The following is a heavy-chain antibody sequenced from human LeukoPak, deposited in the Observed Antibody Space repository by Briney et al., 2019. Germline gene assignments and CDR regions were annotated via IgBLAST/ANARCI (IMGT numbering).Heavy chain of an antibody. CDR3: ARDFRDYGDYRYFDY. CDR2: IYFSGTT. Sequence: SETLSLTCTVSGGSISSSSYYWGWVRQPPGKGLEWIGSIYFSGTTYYNLSLKSRVTISVDTSKNLFSLEMSSVTAADTAVYYCARDFRDYGDYRYFDYWGQGILVTVSS. CDR1: GGSISSSSYY. V-gene: IGHV4-39*07. J-gene: IGHJ4*02. D-gene: IGHD4-17*01.